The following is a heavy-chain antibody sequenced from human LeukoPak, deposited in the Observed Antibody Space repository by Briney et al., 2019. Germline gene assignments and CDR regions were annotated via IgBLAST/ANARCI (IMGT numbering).Heavy chain of an antibody. D-gene: IGHD6-13*01. CDR2: INTDGSST. Sequence: PGGSLRLSCAASGFTFSSYWMHWVRQAPGKGLVWVSRINTDGSSTSYADSVKGRFTISRDNAKNTLYLQMNSLRAEDTAVYYCARAVGYSSSWYQGLGIDYWGQGTLVTVSS. J-gene: IGHJ4*02. CDR1: GFTFSSYW. CDR3: ARAVGYSSSWYQGLGIDY. V-gene: IGHV3-74*01.